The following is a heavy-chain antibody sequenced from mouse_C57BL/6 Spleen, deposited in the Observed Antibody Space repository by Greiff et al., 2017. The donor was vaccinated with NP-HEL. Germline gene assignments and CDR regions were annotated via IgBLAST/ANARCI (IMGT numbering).Heavy chain of an antibody. CDR1: GFTFSDYG. Sequence: EVKVVESGGGLVKPGGSLKLSCAASGFTFSDYGMHWVRQAPEKGLEWVAYISSGSSTIYYADTVKGRFTISRDNAKNTLFLQMTSLRSEDTAMYYCARPDSRGFAYWGQGTLVTVSA. D-gene: IGHD3-3*01. CDR2: ISSGSSTI. CDR3: ARPDSRGFAY. V-gene: IGHV5-17*01. J-gene: IGHJ3*01.